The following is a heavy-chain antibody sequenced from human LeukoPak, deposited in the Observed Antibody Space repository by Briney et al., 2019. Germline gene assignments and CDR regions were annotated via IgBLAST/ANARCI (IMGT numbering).Heavy chain of an antibody. V-gene: IGHV4-61*02. Sequence: SQTLSLTCTVSGGSISSGSYYWSWIRQPAGKGLEWIGRIYTSGSTNYNPSPKSRVTISVDTSKNQFSLKLSSVTAADTAVYYCARGSSTSFDPWGQGTLVTVSS. D-gene: IGHD2-2*01. CDR3: ARGSSTSFDP. J-gene: IGHJ5*02. CDR2: IYTSGST. CDR1: GGSISSGSYY.